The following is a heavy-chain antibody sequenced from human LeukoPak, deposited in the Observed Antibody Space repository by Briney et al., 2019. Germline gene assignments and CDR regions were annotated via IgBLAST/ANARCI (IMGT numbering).Heavy chain of an antibody. J-gene: IGHJ6*03. V-gene: IGHV4-59*12. CDR3: AREGEDIVVVPAVYYYYYMDV. CDR2: IYYSGST. Sequence: PSETLSLTCTVSGGSISSYYWSWIRQPPGKGLEWIGYIYYSGSTNYNPSLKSRVTISVDTSKNQFSLKLSSVTAADTAVYYCAREGEDIVVVPAVYYYYYMDVWGKGTTVTISS. D-gene: IGHD2-2*01. CDR1: GGSISSYY.